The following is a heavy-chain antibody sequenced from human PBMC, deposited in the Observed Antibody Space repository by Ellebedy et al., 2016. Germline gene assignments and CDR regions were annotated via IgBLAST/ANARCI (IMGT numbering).Heavy chain of an antibody. Sequence: ASVKVSXXASGYTFTSYYMHWVRQAPGQGLEWMGIINPSGGSTSYAQKFQGRVTMTRDTSTSTVYMELSSLRSEDTAVYYCAREAYDMVTMVRANLESPPDYWGQGTLVTVSS. CDR1: GYTFTSYY. V-gene: IGHV1-46*01. D-gene: IGHD3-10*01. J-gene: IGHJ4*02. CDR2: INPSGGST. CDR3: AREAYDMVTMVRANLESPPDY.